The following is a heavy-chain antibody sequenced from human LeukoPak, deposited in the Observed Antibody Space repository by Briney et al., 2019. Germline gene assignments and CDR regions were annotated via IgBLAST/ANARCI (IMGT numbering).Heavy chain of an antibody. Sequence: SETLSLTCTVSGGSIRSFYWSWLRQPPGKGLEWIGYIYSTGSTSYNPSLKSRVTISVDKSKNQFSLRLSSVTAADTAVYYCARGTGEFGELLAVWGQGTLVTVSS. CDR1: GGSIRSFY. V-gene: IGHV4-59*01. CDR3: ARGTGEFGELLAV. J-gene: IGHJ4*02. CDR2: IYSTGST. D-gene: IGHD3-10*01.